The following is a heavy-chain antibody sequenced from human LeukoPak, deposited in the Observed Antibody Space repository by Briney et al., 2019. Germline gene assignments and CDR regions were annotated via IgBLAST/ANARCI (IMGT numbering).Heavy chain of an antibody. J-gene: IGHJ4*02. Sequence: ASVKVSCKASGYTFTGYYMHWVRQAPGQGLEWMGWINPNSGGTNYAQKFQGRATMTRDTSISTAYMELSRLRSDDTAVYYCARDRGRIVVVVAATRGYFDYWGQGTLVTVSS. CDR2: INPNSGGT. CDR3: ARDRGRIVVVVAATRGYFDY. V-gene: IGHV1-2*02. D-gene: IGHD2-15*01. CDR1: GYTFTGYY.